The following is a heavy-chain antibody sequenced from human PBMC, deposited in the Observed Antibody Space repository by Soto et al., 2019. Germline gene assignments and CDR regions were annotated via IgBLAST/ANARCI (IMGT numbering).Heavy chain of an antibody. V-gene: IGHV3-23*01. CDR2: ISGSGGST. D-gene: IGHD2-2*01. CDR1: GFIFSSYA. Sequence: ELQLLESGGGLVQPGGSLRLSCAASGFIFSSYAMSWVRQAPGKGLEWVAAISGSGGSTYYADSVKGRFTISRDNSNNXLXLKMNSLRSEDTAVYYSAKEKICTSCCNWFDPWGQGTRVTVSS. CDR3: AKEKICTSCCNWFDP. J-gene: IGHJ5*02.